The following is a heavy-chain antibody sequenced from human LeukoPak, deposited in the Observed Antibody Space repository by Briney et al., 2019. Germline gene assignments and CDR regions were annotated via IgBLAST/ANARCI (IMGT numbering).Heavy chain of an antibody. J-gene: IGHJ4*02. CDR1: GFTFSSYA. D-gene: IGHD2-2*01. CDR2: ISGSGGST. V-gene: IGHV3-23*01. Sequence: GGSLRLSCAASGFTFSSYAMSWVRQAPGKGLEWVSPISGSGGSTYYADSVKGRFTISRDNSKDTLYLQMNSLRAEDTAVYYCAKEYCSSTSCSIFDYWGQGTLVTVSS. CDR3: AKEYCSSTSCSIFDY.